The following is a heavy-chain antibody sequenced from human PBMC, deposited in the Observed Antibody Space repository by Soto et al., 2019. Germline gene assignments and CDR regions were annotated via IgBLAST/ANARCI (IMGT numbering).Heavy chain of an antibody. CDR1: GYTFTSYD. CDR3: AKGGECTYWSRMDV. J-gene: IGHJ6*02. Sequence: QVQLVQSGAEVKKPGASVKVSCKASGYTFTSYDINWVRQATGQGLEWMGWMNPNSGNTGYAQKFQGRVTMTRNTSISTDYMELSSTISEDTAVYYCAKGGECTYWSRMDVWGQGTTVSVSS. V-gene: IGHV1-8*01. CDR2: MNPNSGNT. D-gene: IGHD2-15*01.